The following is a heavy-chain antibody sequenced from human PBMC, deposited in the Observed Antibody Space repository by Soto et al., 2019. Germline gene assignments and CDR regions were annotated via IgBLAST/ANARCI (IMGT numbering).Heavy chain of an antibody. J-gene: IGHJ4*02. V-gene: IGHV4-39*01. CDR1: GGSVTNSSYY. CDR3: VSLWTTVPTPASIDY. CDR2: VYYRGRS. Sequence: PETLCLTCTVSGGSVTNSSYYWGWIRQSPGKGLEWIGSVYYRGRSYSKSSVKSRVTISVDTSKNRFSLSLNSVNASDTAVYFCVSLWTTVPTPASIDYRGPAVLVSVSS. D-gene: IGHD4-17*01.